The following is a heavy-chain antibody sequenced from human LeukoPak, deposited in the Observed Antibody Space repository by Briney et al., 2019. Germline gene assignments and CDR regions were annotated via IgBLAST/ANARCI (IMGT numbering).Heavy chain of an antibody. J-gene: IGHJ4*02. CDR1: GGSISSYY. V-gene: IGHV4-59*01. Sequence: PSETLSLTCTVSGGSISSYYWSWIRQPPGKGLEWIGYIYYSGSTNYNPSLKSRVTISVDTSKNQFSLKLSSVTAADTAVYYCARDGGLGRYQLGYWGQGTLVTVSS. CDR2: IYYSGST. D-gene: IGHD2-2*01. CDR3: ARDGGLGRYQLGY.